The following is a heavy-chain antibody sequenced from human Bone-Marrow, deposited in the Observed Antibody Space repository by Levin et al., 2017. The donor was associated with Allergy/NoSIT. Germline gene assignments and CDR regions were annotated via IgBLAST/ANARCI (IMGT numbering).Heavy chain of an antibody. CDR2: ISSSSSTI. D-gene: IGHD2-15*01. J-gene: IGHJ5*02. V-gene: IGHV3-48*04. CDR3: ARERVPGKIVVVVAATYENWFDP. Sequence: GESLKISCAASGFTFSSYSMNWVRQAPGKGLEWVSYISSSSSTIYYADSVKGRFTISRDNAKNSLYLQMNSLRAEDTAVYYCARERVPGKIVVVVAATYENWFDPWGQGTLVTVSS. CDR1: GFTFSSYS.